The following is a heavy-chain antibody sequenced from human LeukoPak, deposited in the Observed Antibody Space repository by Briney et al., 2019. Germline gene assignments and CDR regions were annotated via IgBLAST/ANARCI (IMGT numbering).Heavy chain of an antibody. CDR2: MHHDGRNI. D-gene: IGHD3-16*01. V-gene: IGHV3-30*02. CDR3: AKVTMGDVWFDP. J-gene: IGHJ5*02. Sequence: GGSLRLSCAASGFTFSSYAMSWVRQAPGKGLEWVAFMHHDGRNILYADSVKGRFSISTDNSKNMVYLQMSSLRAEDTAVYYCAKVTMGDVWFDPWGQRTLVTVSS. CDR1: GFTFSSYA.